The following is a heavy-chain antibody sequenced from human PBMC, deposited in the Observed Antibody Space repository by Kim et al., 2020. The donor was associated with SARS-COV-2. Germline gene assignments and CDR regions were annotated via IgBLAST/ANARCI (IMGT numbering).Heavy chain of an antibody. V-gene: IGHV3-30*02. Sequence: NKYYADSVKGRFTISRDKSKNTLYLQMNSLRAEDTAVYYCAKAPAAYMDVWGKGTTVTVSS. D-gene: IGHD6-13*01. CDR3: AKAPAAYMDV. CDR2: NK. J-gene: IGHJ6*03.